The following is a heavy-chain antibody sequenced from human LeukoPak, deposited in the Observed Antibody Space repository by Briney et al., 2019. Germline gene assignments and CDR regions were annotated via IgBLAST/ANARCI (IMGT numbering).Heavy chain of an antibody. CDR2: IRYDGTNT. D-gene: IGHD5-18*01. V-gene: IGHV3-30*02. Sequence: GGSLRLSCVASAFTFSDYGMVWVRQAPGKGLEWVTFIRYDGTNTFYADSVKGRFTISRDNAKNSLYLQMNSLRAEDTAVYYCAREASGYSYGLDAFDIWGQGTMVTVSS. CDR3: AREASGYSYGLDAFDI. J-gene: IGHJ3*02. CDR1: AFTFSDYG.